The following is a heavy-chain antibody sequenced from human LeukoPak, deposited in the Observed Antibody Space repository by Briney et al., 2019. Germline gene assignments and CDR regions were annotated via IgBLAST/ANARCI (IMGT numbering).Heavy chain of an antibody. V-gene: IGHV3-30-3*01. D-gene: IGHD2-15*01. Sequence: AGGSLRLSCAASGFTFSSYAMHWVRQAPGKGLEWVAVISYDGSNKYYADSVKGRFTISRDNSKNTLYLQMNSLRAEDTAVYYCARDLMGAAHYFQHWGQGTLVTVSS. CDR1: GFTFSSYA. CDR2: ISYDGSNK. CDR3: ARDLMGAAHYFQH. J-gene: IGHJ1*01.